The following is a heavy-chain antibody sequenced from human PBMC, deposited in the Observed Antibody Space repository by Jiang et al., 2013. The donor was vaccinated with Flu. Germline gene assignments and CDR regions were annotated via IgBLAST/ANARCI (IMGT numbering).Heavy chain of an antibody. D-gene: IGHD3-10*01. CDR2: IHPGDSDT. J-gene: IGHJ6*02. CDR3: ARRGRFGDHHYGMDV. CDR1: GYSFTSYW. V-gene: IGHV5-51*01. Sequence: SLKISCKGSGYSFTSYWIGWVRQMPGKGLEWMGIIHPGDSDTRYSPSFQGQVTISVDKSISTAYLQWSSLEASDTAIYYCARRGRFGDHHYGMDVWGQGTTVTVSS.